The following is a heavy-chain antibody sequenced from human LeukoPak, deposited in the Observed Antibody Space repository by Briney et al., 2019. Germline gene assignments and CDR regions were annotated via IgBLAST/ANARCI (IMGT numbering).Heavy chain of an antibody. D-gene: IGHD4-17*01. Sequence: GGSLRLSCAASGFTFSSSAMHWVRQASGKGLEWVGRIRSKANSYATAYAASVKGRFTISRDDSKNTAYLQMNSLKTEDTAVYYCARHRDYGGNSVRNWFDPWGQGTLVTVSS. CDR3: ARHRDYGGNSVRNWFDP. J-gene: IGHJ5*02. CDR2: IRSKANSYAT. V-gene: IGHV3-73*01. CDR1: GFTFSSSA.